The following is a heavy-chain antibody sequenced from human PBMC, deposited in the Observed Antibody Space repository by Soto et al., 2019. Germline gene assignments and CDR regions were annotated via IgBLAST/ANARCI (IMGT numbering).Heavy chain of an antibody. CDR2: INGDGSTT. J-gene: IGHJ6*02. Sequence: EVQLVESGGDLVQPGGSLRLSCAASGLTFSSHWMHWVRQAPGKGLVWVSHINGDGSTTRYADSVKGRFTISRDNAKNTLYLQMTSLRAEDTAVYYCAIYSGVWGQGTMVTVSS. CDR1: GLTFSSHW. V-gene: IGHV3-74*01. D-gene: IGHD2-15*01. CDR3: AIYSGV.